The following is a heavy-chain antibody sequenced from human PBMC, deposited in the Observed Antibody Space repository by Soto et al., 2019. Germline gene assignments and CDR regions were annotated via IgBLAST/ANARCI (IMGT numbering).Heavy chain of an antibody. D-gene: IGHD3-22*01. J-gene: IGHJ4*02. CDR2: IIPIFGTA. CDR3: ARSEAYYYDSSGYYVGY. Sequence: SVKVSCKASGGTFSSYAISWVRQAPGQGLEWMGGIIPIFGTANYAQKFQGRVTITADKSTSTAYMELSSLRSEDTAVYYCARSEAYYYDSSGYYVGYWGQGTLVTVSS. CDR1: GGTFSSYA. V-gene: IGHV1-69*06.